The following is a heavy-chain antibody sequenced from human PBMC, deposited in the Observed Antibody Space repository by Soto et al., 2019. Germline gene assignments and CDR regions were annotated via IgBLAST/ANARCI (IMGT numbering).Heavy chain of an antibody. Sequence: SETLSLTCTVSGVSFSSYYWSWVRQPPGKGLEWIGYIHYSGSTSYNPSLKSRVAISVDTSKNQFSLKLSSVTAADTALYYCARRRYGDYYFDSWGQGTLVTVSS. D-gene: IGHD4-17*01. V-gene: IGHV4-59*08. CDR1: GVSFSSYY. J-gene: IGHJ4*02. CDR3: ARRRYGDYYFDS. CDR2: IHYSGST.